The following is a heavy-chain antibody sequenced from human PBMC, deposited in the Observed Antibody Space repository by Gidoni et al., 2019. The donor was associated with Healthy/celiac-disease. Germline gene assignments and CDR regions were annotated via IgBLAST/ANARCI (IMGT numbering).Heavy chain of an antibody. CDR3: ARHTGTTVTTSVDY. J-gene: IGHJ4*02. D-gene: IGHD4-17*01. CDR1: GGSISSSSYY. CDR2: IYYSWST. Sequence: QLQLQESGPGLVKPSETLSLTCTVSGGSISSSSYYWGWSRQPPGKGLEWIGSIYYSWSTYYNPSLKSRVTISVDTSKNQFSLKLSSVTAADTAVYYWARHTGTTVTTSVDYWGQGTLVTVSS. V-gene: IGHV4-39*01.